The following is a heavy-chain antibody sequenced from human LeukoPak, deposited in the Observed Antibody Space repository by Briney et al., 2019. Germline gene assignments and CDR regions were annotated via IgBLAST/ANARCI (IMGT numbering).Heavy chain of an antibody. D-gene: IGHD3-22*01. J-gene: IGHJ4*02. CDR1: GGSFSGYY. Sequence: SETLSLTCAVYGGSFSGYYWSWIRQPPGKGLEWIGEINHSGSTNYNPSLKSRVTISVDTPKNQFSLKLSSVTAADTAVYYCATGAYYDSSPIGLDYWGQGTLVTVSS. CDR3: ATGAYYDSSPIGLDY. V-gene: IGHV4-34*01. CDR2: INHSGST.